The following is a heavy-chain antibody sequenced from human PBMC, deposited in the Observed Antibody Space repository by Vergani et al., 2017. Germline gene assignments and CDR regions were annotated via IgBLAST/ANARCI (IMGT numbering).Heavy chain of an antibody. Sequence: EVQLVESGGDFVQPGGSLTLSCAASGFNVGHYWMSWVRQAPGKGLEWVANIKEDGTEKYYLDSVKGRFTISRDIAENSIYLEMNSLRGDDTAIYYCVRARCSGPCFMSNWFDSWGQGTLVTVSS. J-gene: IGHJ5*01. D-gene: IGHD5-12*01. V-gene: IGHV3-7*01. CDR3: VRARCSGPCFMSNWFDS. CDR2: IKEDGTEK. CDR1: GFNVGHYW.